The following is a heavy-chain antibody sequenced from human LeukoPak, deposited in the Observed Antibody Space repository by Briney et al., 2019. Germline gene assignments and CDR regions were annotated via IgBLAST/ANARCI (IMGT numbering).Heavy chain of an antibody. Sequence: SETLSLTCTVSRGSISSSSYYWDWIRQPPGKGLEWIGSIYYSGSSYYNPSLKSRVTISVDTSKNQFSLKLSAVTAADTAVYYCARHRSSGSEIDYWGQGTLVTVSS. CDR3: ARHRSSGSEIDY. V-gene: IGHV4-39*01. CDR2: IYYSGSS. D-gene: IGHD6-19*01. CDR1: RGSISSSSYY. J-gene: IGHJ4*02.